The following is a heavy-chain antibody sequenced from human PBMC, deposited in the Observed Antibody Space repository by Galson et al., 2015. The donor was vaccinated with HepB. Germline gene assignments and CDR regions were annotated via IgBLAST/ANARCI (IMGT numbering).Heavy chain of an antibody. CDR2: ISGSGGST. J-gene: IGHJ5*02. CDR3: AKAPNPIAAAGNYNWFDP. Sequence: SLRLSCAASGFTFSSYAMSWVRQAPGKGLEWVSAISGSGGSTYYADSVKGRFTISRDNSKNTLYLQMNSLRAEDTAVYYCAKAPNPIAAAGNYNWFDPWGQGTLVTVSS. CDR1: GFTFSSYA. V-gene: IGHV3-23*01. D-gene: IGHD6-13*01.